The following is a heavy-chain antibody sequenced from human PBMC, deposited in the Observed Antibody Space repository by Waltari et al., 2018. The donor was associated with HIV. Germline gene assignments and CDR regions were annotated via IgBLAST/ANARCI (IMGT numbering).Heavy chain of an antibody. V-gene: IGHV5-51*01. CDR3: ARASVAVPAAILSRYYYYGMDV. J-gene: IGHJ6*02. D-gene: IGHD2-2*02. CDR1: GYSFTSYW. Sequence: EVQLVQSGAAVKKPGESLKICCKGSGYSFTSYWSGWVRQVPGKGLECMGIIYPGDYDTRYRPSFQGQVTSSADKSVRTAYLQWSSLKASDTAMYYWARASVAVPAAILSRYYYYGMDVWGQGTTVTVSS. CDR2: IYPGDYDT.